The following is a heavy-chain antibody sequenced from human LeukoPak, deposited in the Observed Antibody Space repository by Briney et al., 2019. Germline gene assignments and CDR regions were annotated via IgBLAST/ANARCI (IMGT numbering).Heavy chain of an antibody. J-gene: IGHJ4*02. D-gene: IGHD2-2*01. Sequence: ASVKVSCKVSGYTLTELSMHWVRQAPGKGLERMGGFDPEDGETIYAQKFQGRVTMTEDTSTDTAYMELSSLRSEDTAVYYCATYIEYSSTFDYWGQGTLVTVSS. CDR2: FDPEDGET. CDR3: ATYIEYSSTFDY. V-gene: IGHV1-24*01. CDR1: GYTLTELS.